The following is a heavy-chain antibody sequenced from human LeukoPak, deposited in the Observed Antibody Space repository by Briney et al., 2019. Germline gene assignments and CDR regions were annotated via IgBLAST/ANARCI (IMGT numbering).Heavy chain of an antibody. V-gene: IGHV3-48*03. CDR3: ARDRRDIVVVVAATLYYYYYYMDV. J-gene: IGHJ6*03. CDR2: ISSSGSTI. Sequence: GGSLRLSCAASGFTFSSYEMNWVRQAPGKGLEWVSYISSSGSTIYYADSVKGRFTISRDNAKNSLYLQMNSLRAEDTAVYYCARDRRDIVVVVAATLYYYYYYMDVWGKGTTVTVSS. CDR1: GFTFSSYE. D-gene: IGHD2-15*01.